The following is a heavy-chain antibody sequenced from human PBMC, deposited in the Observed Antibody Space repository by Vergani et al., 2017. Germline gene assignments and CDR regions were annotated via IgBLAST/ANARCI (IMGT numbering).Heavy chain of an antibody. J-gene: IGHJ5*02. V-gene: IGHV4-39*01. D-gene: IGHD2-15*01. CDR2: IYYSGST. Sequence: QVQLQESGPGLVKPSETLSLTCTVSNDSVSNTFYYWGWIRQTPGKGLEWIGSIYYSGSTYYNPSLESRVTMSVDTSKSQFSLKLSSVTAADTAGYYCTGHWAVVAAINWFDPWRQGSLVTVCS. CDR3: TGHWAVVAAINWFDP. CDR1: NDSVSNTFYY.